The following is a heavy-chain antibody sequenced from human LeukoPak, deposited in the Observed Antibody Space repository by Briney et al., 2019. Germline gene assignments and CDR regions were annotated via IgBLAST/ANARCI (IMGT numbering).Heavy chain of an antibody. CDR3: AKRHLYGSGAYYYYMDV. CDR2: IRYDGSNK. V-gene: IGHV3-30*02. Sequence: PGGSLRLSCAASGFTFSSYGMHWVRQAPGKGLEWVAFIRYDGSNKYYADSVKGRFTISRDNSKNTLYLQMNSLRAEDTAVYYCAKRHLYGSGAYYYYMDVWGKGTTVTISS. CDR1: GFTFSSYG. D-gene: IGHD3-10*01. J-gene: IGHJ6*03.